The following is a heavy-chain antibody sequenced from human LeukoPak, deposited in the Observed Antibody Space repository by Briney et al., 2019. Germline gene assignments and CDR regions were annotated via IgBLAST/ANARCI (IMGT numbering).Heavy chain of an antibody. V-gene: IGHV1-18*01. CDR3: ARGVVLWFGEEFLGD. CDR2: ISAYNGNT. Sequence: ASVKVSCKASGYTFTSYGIRWVRQAPGQGLERMGWISAYNGNTNYARKLQGRVTMTTDTSTSTAYMELRSLRSDDTAVYYCARGVVLWFGEEFLGDWGQGTLVTVSS. J-gene: IGHJ4*02. CDR1: GYTFTSYG. D-gene: IGHD3-10*01.